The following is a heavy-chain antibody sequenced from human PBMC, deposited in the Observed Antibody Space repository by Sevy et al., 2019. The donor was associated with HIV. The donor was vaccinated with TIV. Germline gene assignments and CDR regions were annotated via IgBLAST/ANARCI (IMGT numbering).Heavy chain of an antibody. J-gene: IGHJ4*02. CDR2: INHSGST. Sequence: SETLSLTCAVYGGSFSRYYWSWIRQPPGKGLEWIGEINHSGSTNYNPSLKSRVTISVDTSKNQFSLKLSSVTAADTAVYYCARRSSRFAAAGFTFDYWGQGTLVTVSS. V-gene: IGHV4-34*01. CDR3: ARRSSRFAAAGFTFDY. D-gene: IGHD6-13*01. CDR1: GGSFSRYY.